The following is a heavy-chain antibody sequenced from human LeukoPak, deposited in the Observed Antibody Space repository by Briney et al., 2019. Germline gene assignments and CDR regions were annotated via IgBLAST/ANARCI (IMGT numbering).Heavy chain of an antibody. CDR2: INHSGST. D-gene: IGHD6-19*01. CDR1: GGSFSGYY. J-gene: IGHJ4*02. CDR3: AREGLNLYYFDY. Sequence: SETLSLTCAVYGGSFSGYYWSWIRQPPGKGLEWIGEINHSGSTNYNPSLKSRVTISVDTSKNQFSLKLSSVTAADTAVYYCAREGLNLYYFDYWGQGTLVTVSS. V-gene: IGHV4-34*09.